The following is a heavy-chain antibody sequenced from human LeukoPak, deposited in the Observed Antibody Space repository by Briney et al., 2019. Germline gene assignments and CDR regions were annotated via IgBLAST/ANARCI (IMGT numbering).Heavy chain of an antibody. CDR1: GYTFTSYA. CDR2: INTNTGNP. D-gene: IGHD3-22*01. J-gene: IGHJ5*02. Sequence: ASVKVSCKASGYTFTSYAMNWVRQAPGQGLEWMGWINTNTGNPTYAQGFTGRFVFSLDTSVSTAYLQISSLKAEDTAVYYCARGPDPPITMIVVPYPWIRGMFWFDPWGQGTLVTVSS. CDR3: ARGPDPPITMIVVPYPWIRGMFWFDP. V-gene: IGHV7-4-1*02.